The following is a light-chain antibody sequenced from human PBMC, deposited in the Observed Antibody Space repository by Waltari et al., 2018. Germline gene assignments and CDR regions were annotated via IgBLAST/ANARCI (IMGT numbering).Light chain of an antibody. Sequence: AVQMTQSPSSLSASVGDRVTITCRASQDIRNELGWYQQKPGKAPKVLIYAASSLQNVVPSRFSGSGSGTDFTLIISNLQPEDFATYYCLQDVNYPRTFGQGTKVEVK. CDR2: AAS. CDR3: LQDVNYPRT. CDR1: QDIRNE. J-gene: IGKJ1*01. V-gene: IGKV1-6*01.